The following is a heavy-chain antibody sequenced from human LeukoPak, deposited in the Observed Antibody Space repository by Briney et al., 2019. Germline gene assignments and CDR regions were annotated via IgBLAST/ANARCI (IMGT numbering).Heavy chain of an antibody. D-gene: IGHD6-19*01. V-gene: IGHV1-8*01. J-gene: IGHJ4*02. Sequence: ASVKVSCKASGYTFTSYDINWVRQATGQGLEWMGRMNPNSGNTGYAQKFQGRVTMTRNTSISTAYMELSSLRSEGTAVYYCARGVSIAVAVVWGQGTLVTVSS. CDR3: ARGVSIAVAVV. CDR2: MNPNSGNT. CDR1: GYTFTSYD.